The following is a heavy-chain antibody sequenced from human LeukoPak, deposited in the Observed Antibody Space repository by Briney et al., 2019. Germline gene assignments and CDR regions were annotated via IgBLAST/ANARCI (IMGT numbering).Heavy chain of an antibody. CDR1: GFTFSSYW. D-gene: IGHD2-2*01. J-gene: IGHJ4*02. Sequence: GGSLRLSCAASGFTFSSYWMSWVRQAPGKGLEWVANIKPDGSEKYYVDSVEGRFTISRDNAMNSLYLQMSSLRAEDTAVYYCANHLACGSTSCPPFDDWGQGTLVTVSS. CDR2: IKPDGSEK. V-gene: IGHV3-7*01. CDR3: ANHLACGSTSCPPFDD.